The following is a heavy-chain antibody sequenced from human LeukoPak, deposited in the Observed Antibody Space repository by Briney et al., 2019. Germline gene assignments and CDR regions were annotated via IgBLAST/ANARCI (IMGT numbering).Heavy chain of an antibody. CDR1: GGSISSYY. CDR2: ISYSGST. D-gene: IGHD6-13*01. Sequence: SETLSLTCTVSGGSISSYYWSWIRQPPGKGLEWIGYISYSGSTNYTPSLKSRVTMSVTTSKNQSSLKLSSVTAADTAVYYCARAGSSSSPPRDYWGQGTLVTVSS. CDR3: ARAGSSSSPPRDY. V-gene: IGHV4-59*01. J-gene: IGHJ4*02.